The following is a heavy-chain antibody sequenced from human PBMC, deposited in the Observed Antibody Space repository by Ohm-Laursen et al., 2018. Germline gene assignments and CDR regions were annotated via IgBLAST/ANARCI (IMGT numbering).Heavy chain of an antibody. V-gene: IGHV3-13*01. D-gene: IGHD1-26*01. CDR2: IGTAGDT. Sequence: SLRPSCTASGFTFSDYDMHWVRQGKGEGLEWVSAIGTAGDTYYPDSVKGRFTISRENAKNSLYLQMNSLRAEDTAVYYCAKDPGARSFTFEYWGQGTLATVSS. J-gene: IGHJ4*02. CDR1: GFTFSDYD. CDR3: AKDPGARSFTFEY.